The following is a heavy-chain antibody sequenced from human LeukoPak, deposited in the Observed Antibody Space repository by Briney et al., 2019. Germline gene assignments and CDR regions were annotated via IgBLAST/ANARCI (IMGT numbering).Heavy chain of an antibody. CDR2: ISYDGSNK. V-gene: IGHV3-30-3*01. J-gene: IGHJ4*02. D-gene: IGHD2-21*02. CDR3: ASDSYCGGDCYSANDY. Sequence: PGGSLRLSCAASGFTFSSYAMHWVRKAPGKGLEWVAVISYDGSNKYYADSVKGRFTISRENSKNTLYLQMNSLRAEDTAVYYCASDSYCGGDCYSANDYWGQGTLVTVSS. CDR1: GFTFSSYA.